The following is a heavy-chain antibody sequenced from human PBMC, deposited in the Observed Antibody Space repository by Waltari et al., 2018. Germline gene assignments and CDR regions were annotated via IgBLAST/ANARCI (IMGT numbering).Heavy chain of an antibody. J-gene: IGHJ2*01. Sequence: EVQLVESGGGLVQPGGSLRLSCAASGFTYSLYWMHWVRQVPGKGLVWVSSSNSDGSSTSYADSVKGRFTIYKDNAKNTVYLQRNSLRVDDTAIYYCARGARRTTVTTGWWYFDLWGRGTLVTVSS. D-gene: IGHD4-17*01. CDR2: SNSDGSST. CDR3: ARGARRTTVTTGWWYFDL. CDR1: GFTYSLYW. V-gene: IGHV3-74*01.